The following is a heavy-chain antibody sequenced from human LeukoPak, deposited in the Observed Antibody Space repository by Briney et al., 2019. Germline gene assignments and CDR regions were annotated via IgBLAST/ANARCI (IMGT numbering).Heavy chain of an antibody. Sequence: PGGSLRLSCAASGFTVSTNYMSWVRQAPGKRQEWVSVIYSGGTTYYADSVKGRFTISRDSSKNTLYVQMNSLRADDTAVYYCARVLGIYASDVWGQGTMVTVSS. CDR1: GFTVSTNY. V-gene: IGHV3-66*02. J-gene: IGHJ3*01. D-gene: IGHD7-27*01. CDR3: ARVLGIYASDV. CDR2: IYSGGTT.